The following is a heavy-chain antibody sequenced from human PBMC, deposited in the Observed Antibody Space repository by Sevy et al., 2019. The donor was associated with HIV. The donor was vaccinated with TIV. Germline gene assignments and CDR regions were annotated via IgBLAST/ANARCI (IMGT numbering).Heavy chain of an antibody. CDR1: GFSFSSSGVG. CDR3: AHRRSKGITITEFDY. J-gene: IGHJ4*02. Sequence: SGPRLVRPTQTLTLTCNFSGFSFSSSGVGVAWIRQPPGKALEWLAMIYWDGDTRYSPSLRSRLTITKDTSKDQVVLTMADMDPVDTGTYYCAHRRSKGITITEFDYWGQGALVTVSS. V-gene: IGHV2-5*02. D-gene: IGHD3-9*01. CDR2: IYWDGDT.